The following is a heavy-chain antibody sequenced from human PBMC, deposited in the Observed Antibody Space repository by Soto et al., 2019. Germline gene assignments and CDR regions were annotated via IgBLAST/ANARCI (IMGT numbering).Heavy chain of an antibody. D-gene: IGHD2-15*01. CDR1: GFSFNEAW. V-gene: IGHV3-15*07. CDR3: TTGSVEGI. CDR2: IKTSAGGGAT. J-gene: IGHJ6*02. Sequence: EVQLVESAGGLVKPGGSLRLSCVASGFSFNEAWMNWVRQATGQGLEWVGRIKTSAGGGATNYAAPVQGRFTISRDDSKNTLYLHMNSLTTEDTAIYYCTTGSVEGIWGQGTTVIVSS.